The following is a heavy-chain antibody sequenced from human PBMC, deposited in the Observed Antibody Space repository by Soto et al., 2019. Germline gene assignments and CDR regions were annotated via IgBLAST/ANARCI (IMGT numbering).Heavy chain of an antibody. CDR2: MSGSGGTA. Sequence: EVQLLESGGGLVQPGGSLRLSCAASGFTFSSYAMSWVRQAPGKGLEWVSGMSGSGGTAYYRDSGKGRFTISRDNSKQTLYLQMNSPRAEDTALYYCAKGPIFGVENIYDYWGQGTLVTVSS. D-gene: IGHD3-3*01. CDR1: GFTFSSYA. V-gene: IGHV3-23*01. CDR3: AKGPIFGVENIYDY. J-gene: IGHJ4*02.